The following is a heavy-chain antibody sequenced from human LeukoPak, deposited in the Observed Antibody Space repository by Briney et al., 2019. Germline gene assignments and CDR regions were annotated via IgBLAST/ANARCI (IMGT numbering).Heavy chain of an antibody. J-gene: IGHJ4*02. CDR1: GFTFSRYA. CDR3: ARGRLVVTALDY. D-gene: IGHD2-21*02. CDR2: ISSNGGST. Sequence: GSLRLSCAVSGFTFSRYAMHWVRQAPGKGLEYVSVISSNGGSTYYANSVKGRFIISRDNSKNTLYLQMGSLRAEDMAVYYCARGRLVVTALDYWGQGTLVTVSS. V-gene: IGHV3-64*01.